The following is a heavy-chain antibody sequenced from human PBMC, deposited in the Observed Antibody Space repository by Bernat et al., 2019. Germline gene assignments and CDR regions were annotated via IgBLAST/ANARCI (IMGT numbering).Heavy chain of an antibody. CDR2: SRNKADSYAT. D-gene: IGHD3-16*01. CDR1: GFIFSDSY. Sequence: EVRLVESGGGLVQPGGSLRLSCAVSGFIFSDSYMDWARQAPGKGLEWVGRSRNKADSYATEYAASVKGRFTISRDDLKNSLFLQMNSLKTEDSAVYYCTRALGDWGQGTLVTVSS. CDR3: TRALGD. J-gene: IGHJ4*02. V-gene: IGHV3-72*01.